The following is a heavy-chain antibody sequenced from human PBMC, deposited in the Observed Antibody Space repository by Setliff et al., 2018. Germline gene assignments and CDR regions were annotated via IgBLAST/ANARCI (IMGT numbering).Heavy chain of an antibody. CDR3: AKEYVVISFVRNTHQHYGMDV. CDR1: GASLSSGSYY. J-gene: IGHJ6*02. Sequence: TLSLTCSVSGASLSSGSYYWSWIRQSAGKGPEWIGHIYTNGATNYSPSLKSRVSISADTSKNVLYLRLTSVTAADTAVYYCAKEYVVISFVRNTHQHYGMDVWGQGTTVTVSS. V-gene: IGHV4-61*09. D-gene: IGHD2-21*01. CDR2: IYTNGAT.